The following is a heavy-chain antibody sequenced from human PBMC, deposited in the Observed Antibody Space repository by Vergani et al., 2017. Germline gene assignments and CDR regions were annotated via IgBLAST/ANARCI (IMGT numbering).Heavy chain of an antibody. V-gene: IGHV1-2*02. Sequence: QVQLVQSGAEVKKPGASVKVSCKASGYTFTGYYMHWVRQAPGQGLEWMGWINPNSGGTNYAQKFQGRVTMTRDTSISTAYMELSRLRSDDTAVYYCARDGGIAAAGQDYYYYYMDVWGKGTTVTVSS. CDR2: INPNSGGT. D-gene: IGHD6-13*01. CDR1: GYTFTGYY. CDR3: ARDGGIAAAGQDYYYYYMDV. J-gene: IGHJ6*03.